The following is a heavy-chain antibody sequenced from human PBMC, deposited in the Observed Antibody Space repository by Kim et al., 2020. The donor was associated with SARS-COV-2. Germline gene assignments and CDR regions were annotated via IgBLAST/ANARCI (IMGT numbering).Heavy chain of an antibody. CDR3: AKGMVRGDPWSYFDY. D-gene: IGHD3-10*01. CDR2: VTSSGRTT. CDR1: GFTFNNYA. J-gene: IGHJ4*02. V-gene: IGHV3-23*01. Sequence: GGSLRLSCAASGFTFNNYAMAWVRQAPGKGLQWVSTVTSSGRTTYYADSVKGRFTISRDNSKTTLYLQMNSVRAEDTAVYYCAKGMVRGDPWSYFDYWGQGTLVTVSS.